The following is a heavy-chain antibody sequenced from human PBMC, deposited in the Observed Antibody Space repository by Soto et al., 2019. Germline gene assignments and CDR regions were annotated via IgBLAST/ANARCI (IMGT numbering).Heavy chain of an antibody. D-gene: IGHD6-6*01. CDR3: ARGLGIAARQRWFDP. Sequence: SETLSLTCAVYGGSFSGYYWSWIRQPPGKGLEWIGEINHSGSTNYNPSLKSRVTISVDTSKNQFSLKLSSVTAADTAVYYCARGLGIAARQRWFDPWGQGTLVTVS. CDR1: GGSFSGYY. J-gene: IGHJ5*02. V-gene: IGHV4-34*01. CDR2: INHSGST.